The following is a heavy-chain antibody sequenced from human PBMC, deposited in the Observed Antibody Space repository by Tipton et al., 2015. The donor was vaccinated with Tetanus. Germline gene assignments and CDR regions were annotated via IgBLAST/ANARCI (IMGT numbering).Heavy chain of an antibody. CDR2: IHYSGTT. J-gene: IGHJ5*02. D-gene: IGHD2-2*01. Sequence: TLSLTCTVSGGSIRSNTLHYWGWIRQPPGKGLEWIGSIHYSGTTHSDPSLKSRVAISIDTSGSQFSLKVHSVTAADTAFYYCTRHVVEAVPRWFDPWGQGTLVTVSS. V-gene: IGHV4-39*01. CDR3: TRHVVEAVPRWFDP. CDR1: GGSIRSNTLHY.